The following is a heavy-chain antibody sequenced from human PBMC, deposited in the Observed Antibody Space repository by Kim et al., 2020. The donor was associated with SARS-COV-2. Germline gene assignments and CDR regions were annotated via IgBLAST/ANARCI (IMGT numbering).Heavy chain of an antibody. J-gene: IGHJ3*02. V-gene: IGHV1-18*01. D-gene: IGHD2-15*01. Sequence: ASVKVSCKASGYTFTSYGISWVRQAPGQGLEWMGWISAYNGNTNYAQKLQGRVTMTTDTSTSTAYMELRSLRSDDTAVYYCARGNYPWYCSGGSCYSQDDAFDIWGQGTMVTVSS. CDR1: GYTFTSYG. CDR3: ARGNYPWYCSGGSCYSQDDAFDI. CDR2: ISAYNGNT.